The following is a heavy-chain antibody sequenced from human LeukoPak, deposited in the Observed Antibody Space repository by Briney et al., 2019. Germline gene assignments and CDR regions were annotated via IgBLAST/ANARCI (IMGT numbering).Heavy chain of an antibody. D-gene: IGHD3-22*01. Sequence: PSETLSLTCTVSGGSISSGGYYWSWIRQPPGKGLEWIGYIYHSGSTYYNPSLKSRVTISVDRSKNQFSLKLSSVTAADTAVYYCARGDSPTHQDYWGQGTLVTVSS. V-gene: IGHV4-30-2*01. CDR1: GGSISSGGYY. J-gene: IGHJ4*02. CDR3: ARGDSPTHQDY. CDR2: IYHSGST.